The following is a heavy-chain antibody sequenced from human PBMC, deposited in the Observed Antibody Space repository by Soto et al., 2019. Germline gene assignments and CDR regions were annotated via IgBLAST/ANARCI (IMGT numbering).Heavy chain of an antibody. V-gene: IGHV1-2*04. CDR1: GYSFTDYH. J-gene: IGHJ6*02. CDR3: ARGDSTDCSNGVCSFFYNHDMDV. CDR2: INPKSGGT. Sequence: ASVKVSCKASGYSFTDYHIHWVRQAPGQGLEWLGRINPKSGGTSTAQKFQGWVTMTTDTSISTAFMELTRLTSDDTAIYYCARGDSTDCSNGVCSFFYNHDMDVWGQGTTVTVSS. D-gene: IGHD2-8*01.